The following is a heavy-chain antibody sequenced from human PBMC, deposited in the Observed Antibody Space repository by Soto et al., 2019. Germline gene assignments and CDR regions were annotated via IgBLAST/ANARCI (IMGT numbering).Heavy chain of an antibody. J-gene: IGHJ3*02. Sequence: SGGSLRLSCAASGFTFNNYWIHWVRQVPGKGLVWVSRINDDGSNKYYADSVKGRFTISRDNSKNTLYLQMNSLRAEDTAVYYCARADFWSGYYTETRLDAFDIWGQGTMVTVSS. CDR2: INDDGSNK. D-gene: IGHD3-3*01. CDR1: GFTFNNYW. V-gene: IGHV3-74*01. CDR3: ARADFWSGYYTETRLDAFDI.